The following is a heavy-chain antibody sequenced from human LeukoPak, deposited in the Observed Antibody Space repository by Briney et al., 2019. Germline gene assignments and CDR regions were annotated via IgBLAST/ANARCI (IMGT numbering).Heavy chain of an antibody. V-gene: IGHV3-11*01. J-gene: IGHJ6*02. CDR1: GFTFSDYY. D-gene: IGHD4-17*01. CDR3: ARVHYGDYPLYYYYYGMDV. CDR2: ISSSGSTI. Sequence: PGGSLRLSCAASGFTFSDYYMSWIRQAPGKGLEWVSYISSSGSTIYYADSVKGRFTISRDNAKNSLYLQMNSLRAEDTAVYYCARVHYGDYPLYYYYYGMDVWGQGTTVTVSS.